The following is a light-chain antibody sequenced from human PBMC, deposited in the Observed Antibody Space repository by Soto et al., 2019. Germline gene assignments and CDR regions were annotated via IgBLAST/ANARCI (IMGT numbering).Light chain of an antibody. J-gene: IGLJ3*02. V-gene: IGLV1-44*01. CDR1: SSNIGSNT. Sequence: QLVLTQPPSASGTPGQRVTISCSGSSSNIGSNTVNWYQQLPGTAPKILVYSNNKRPSGVPDRFSGSKSGTSASLAISGLQSEDEADYHCATWDDSLNGPVFGGGTKVTVL. CDR3: ATWDDSLNGPV. CDR2: SNN.